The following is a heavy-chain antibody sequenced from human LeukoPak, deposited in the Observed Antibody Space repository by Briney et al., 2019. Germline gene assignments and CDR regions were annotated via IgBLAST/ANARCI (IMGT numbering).Heavy chain of an antibody. CDR1: GGSFSGYY. CDR2: INHSGST. J-gene: IGHJ4*02. Sequence: SETLSLTCAVHGGSFSGYYWSWIRQPPGKGLEWIGEINHSGSTNYNPSLKSRVTISVDTSKNQFSLKLSSVTAADTAVYYCARGSITMVRGAAGYWGQGTLVTVSS. CDR3: ARGSITMVRGAAGY. D-gene: IGHD3-10*01. V-gene: IGHV4-34*01.